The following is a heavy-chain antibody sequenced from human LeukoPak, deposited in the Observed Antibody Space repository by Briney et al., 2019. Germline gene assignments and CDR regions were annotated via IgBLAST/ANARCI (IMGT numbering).Heavy chain of an antibody. D-gene: IGHD1-7*01. V-gene: IGHV1-46*01. Sequence: ASVKASCKASGYTFTSYYMHWVRQAPGQGLEWMGIINPSGGGTSYAQKSQGRVSMTWATSTTTVYMELSSLRSEDAAVYYCARGDWKYGAFDIWGQGTMVTVSS. CDR3: ARGDWKYGAFDI. CDR1: GYTFTSYY. J-gene: IGHJ3*02. CDR2: INPSGGGT.